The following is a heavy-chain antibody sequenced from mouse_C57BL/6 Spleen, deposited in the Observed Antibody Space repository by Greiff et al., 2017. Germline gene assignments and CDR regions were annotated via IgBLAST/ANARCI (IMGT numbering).Heavy chain of an antibody. D-gene: IGHD4-1*01. CDR3: AREKTSGTWFAY. CDR2: IYPGDGDT. J-gene: IGHJ3*01. CDR1: GYAFSSSW. Sequence: QQQSGPELVKPGASVKISCKASGYAFSSSWMNWVKQRPGKGLEWIGRIYPGDGDTNYNGKFKGKATLTADKSSSTAYMQLSSLTSEDSAVHFCAREKTSGTWFAYWGQGTLVTVSA. V-gene: IGHV1-82*01.